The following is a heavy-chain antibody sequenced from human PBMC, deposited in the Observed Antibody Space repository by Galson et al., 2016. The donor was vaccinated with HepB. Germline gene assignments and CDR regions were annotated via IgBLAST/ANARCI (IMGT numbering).Heavy chain of an antibody. CDR2: ISYDGTTE. D-gene: IGHD2-2*01. Sequence: SLRLSCAASGFTLKRYAIHWVRQAPGKGLEWVTAISYDGTTEYYADSVKGRFTVSRDNSKNTVYLQINSLRTADTAVYYCARAQGQLLWGNAEWFQHWGQGTLVTVSS. CDR3: ARAQGQLLWGNAEWFQH. CDR1: GFTLKRYA. V-gene: IGHV3-30*01. J-gene: IGHJ1*01.